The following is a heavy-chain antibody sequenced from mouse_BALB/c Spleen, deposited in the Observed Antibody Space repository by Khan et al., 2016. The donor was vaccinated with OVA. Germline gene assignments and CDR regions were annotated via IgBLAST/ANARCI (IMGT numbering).Heavy chain of an antibody. Sequence: EVKLEVSGGGLVQPGGSMKLSCVASGFTFSNFWMNWVRQSPEKGLEWVAEIRLKSNNYATHYAESVKGRFTISRDDSKSSVYLQMNNLRAEDTGIYYCSRAGGDYAWFAYWGQGTLVTVSA. CDR1: GFTFSNFW. V-gene: IGHV6-6*02. CDR3: SRAGGDYAWFAY. CDR2: IRLKSNNYAT. D-gene: IGHD2-13*01. J-gene: IGHJ3*01.